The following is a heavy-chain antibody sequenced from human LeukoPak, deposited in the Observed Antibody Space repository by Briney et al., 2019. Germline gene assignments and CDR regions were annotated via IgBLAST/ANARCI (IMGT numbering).Heavy chain of an antibody. CDR2: ISYDGSNK. Sequence: PGGSLRLSCAASGFTFSSYAMHWVRQAPGKGLEWVAVISYDGSNKYYADSVKGRFTISRDNSKNTLYLQMNSLRAEDTAVYYCARDSEYGDYVLYAFDIWSQGTMVTVSS. CDR1: GFTFSSYA. D-gene: IGHD4-17*01. V-gene: IGHV3-30*04. J-gene: IGHJ3*02. CDR3: ARDSEYGDYVLYAFDI.